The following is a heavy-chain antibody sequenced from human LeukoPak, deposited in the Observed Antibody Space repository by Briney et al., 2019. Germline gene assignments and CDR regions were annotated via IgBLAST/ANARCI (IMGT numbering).Heavy chain of an antibody. CDR2: IGAGGST. CDR3: ARTYYYDSSGAYYFDY. CDR1: GFTFISYA. V-gene: IGHV3-23*01. D-gene: IGHD3-22*01. J-gene: IGHJ4*02. Sequence: GGSLRLSCAASGFTFISYALSWVRQAPGKGLEWVSGIGAGGSTYYADSVKGRFTISRDNSKNRLYLQMNSLRAEDTAIYYCARTYYYDSSGAYYFDYWGQGTLVTVSS.